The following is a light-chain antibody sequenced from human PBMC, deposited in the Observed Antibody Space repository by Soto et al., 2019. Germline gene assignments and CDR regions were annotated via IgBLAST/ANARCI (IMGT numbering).Light chain of an antibody. CDR2: AAS. V-gene: IGKV3-20*01. Sequence: EIVLTQSPGTLSFSPGERATLSCRASQSVGGNFLAWYQQKPGLAPRLLIHAASSRATGIPDRFSGSGSGTEFTLTISRLEPEDFAVYYCQHYGSSPWTFGQGTEVEIK. CDR1: QSVGGNF. CDR3: QHYGSSPWT. J-gene: IGKJ1*01.